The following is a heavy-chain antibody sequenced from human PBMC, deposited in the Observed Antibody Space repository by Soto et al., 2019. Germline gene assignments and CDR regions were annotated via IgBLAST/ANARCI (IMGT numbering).Heavy chain of an antibody. J-gene: IGHJ5*02. CDR2: IDGSGGTT. D-gene: IGHD3-10*01. CDR1: GFPFSSTD. CDR3: AKNSGWFNT. V-gene: IGHV3-23*01. Sequence: GGSLRLSCAASGFPFSSTDMTWVRQAPGKGLDWVSTIDGSGGTTYYADSVRGRFTISRDNSMNTVYLQMNSLRADDTALYYCAKNSGWFNTWGQGALVTVSS.